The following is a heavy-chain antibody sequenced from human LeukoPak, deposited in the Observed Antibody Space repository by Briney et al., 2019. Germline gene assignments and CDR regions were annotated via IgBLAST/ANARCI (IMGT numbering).Heavy chain of an antibody. V-gene: IGHV4-59*11. CDR1: GGSISSHY. J-gene: IGHJ4*02. CDR3: ARLRGIGADDY. D-gene: IGHD1-26*01. CDR2: IYYSGST. Sequence: SETLSLTCTVSGGSISSHYWSWIRQPPGKGLEWIGYIYYSGSTNYNPSLKSRVTISVDTSKNQFSLKLSSVTAADTAVYYCARLRGIGADDYWGQGTLVTVSS.